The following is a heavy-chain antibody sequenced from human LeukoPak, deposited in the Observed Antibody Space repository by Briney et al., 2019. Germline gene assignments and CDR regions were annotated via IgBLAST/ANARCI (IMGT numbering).Heavy chain of an antibody. CDR3: ARVGSSSNPPRPLYDY. V-gene: IGHV3-23*01. Sequence: GGSLRLSCAASGFTFSNYAMSWVRQAPGKGLEWVSAMSGSGGSTYYADSVKGRFTISRDYSKNTLYLQMSSLRAEDTAVYYCARVGSSSNPPRPLYDYWGQGTLVTVSS. D-gene: IGHD3-16*02. CDR2: MSGSGGST. J-gene: IGHJ4*02. CDR1: GFTFSNYA.